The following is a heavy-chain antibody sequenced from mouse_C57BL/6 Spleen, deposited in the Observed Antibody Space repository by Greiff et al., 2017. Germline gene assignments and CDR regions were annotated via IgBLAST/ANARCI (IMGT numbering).Heavy chain of an antibody. Sequence: VQLQQPGAELVRPGTSVKLSCKASGYTFTSYWMHWVKQRPGQGLEWIGVIDPSDSYTNYNQKFKGKATLTVDTSSSTAYMQLSSLTSEDSAVYYCARVTYGNYVYFDYWGQGTTLTVSS. CDR2: IDPSDSYT. J-gene: IGHJ2*01. D-gene: IGHD2-1*01. V-gene: IGHV1-59*01. CDR1: GYTFTSYW. CDR3: ARVTYGNYVYFDY.